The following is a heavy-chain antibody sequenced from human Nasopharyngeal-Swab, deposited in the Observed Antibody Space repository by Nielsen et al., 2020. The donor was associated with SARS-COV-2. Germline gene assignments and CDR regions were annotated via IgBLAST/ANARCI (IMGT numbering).Heavy chain of an antibody. D-gene: IGHD4-17*01. J-gene: IGHJ6*02. V-gene: IGHV5-51*01. CDR3: ARHSTTVTTVYYYGMDV. CDR2: IYPGDSDT. Sequence: KVSCKGSGYSFTNYWIGWVRQMPGKGLEWMGIIYPGDSDTKYSPSFQGQVSISVDKSISTAYLQWNSLKASDTAMYYCARHSTTVTTVYYYGMDVWGQGTTVTVSS. CDR1: GYSFTNYW.